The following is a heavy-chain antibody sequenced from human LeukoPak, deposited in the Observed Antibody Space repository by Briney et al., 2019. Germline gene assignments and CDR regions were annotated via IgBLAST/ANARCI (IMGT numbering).Heavy chain of an antibody. CDR3: AKDWMELAAGGTTFDY. CDR2: ISGSGDGT. V-gene: IGHV3-23*01. CDR1: GFTFSSYA. J-gene: IGHJ4*02. D-gene: IGHD6-13*01. Sequence: GGSLRLSCAASGFTFSSYAMSWVRQAPGKGLEWVSAISGSGDGTDYADSVKGRFTISRDNSKNTLYLQMNSLRVEDTAVYYCAKDWMELAAGGTTFDYWGQGTLVTVSS.